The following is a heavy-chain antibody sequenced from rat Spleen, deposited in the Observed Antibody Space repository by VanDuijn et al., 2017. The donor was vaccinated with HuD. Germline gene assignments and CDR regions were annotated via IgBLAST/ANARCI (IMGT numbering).Heavy chain of an antibody. CDR3: TTGDYGYTRLFAY. Sequence: EVQLVESGGGLVQPGRSLKLSCVASGFTFPNYGMAWVRQAPTKGLEWVASISTGGGNTYYRDSVKGRFTISRDNAKNTLCLQMDSLRSEDTATYYCTTGDYGYTRLFAYWGQGTLVTVSS. D-gene: IGHD1-9*01. J-gene: IGHJ3*01. V-gene: IGHV5S13*01. CDR1: GFTFPNYG. CDR2: ISTGGGNT.